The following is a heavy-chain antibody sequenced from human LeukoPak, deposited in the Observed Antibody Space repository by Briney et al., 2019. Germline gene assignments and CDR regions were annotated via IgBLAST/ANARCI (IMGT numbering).Heavy chain of an antibody. CDR3: ARPLASGDSSGYEVYY. CDR1: GYSFTSYW. D-gene: IGHD3-22*01. Sequence: GESLKISCEASGYSFTSYWIGWVRQMPGKGLEWMGVISPGDSDTRYSSSFQGQVTISADKSISTAYLQWSSLKASDTAMYYCARPLASGDSSGYEVYYWGQGTLVTVSS. CDR2: ISPGDSDT. J-gene: IGHJ4*02. V-gene: IGHV5-51*01.